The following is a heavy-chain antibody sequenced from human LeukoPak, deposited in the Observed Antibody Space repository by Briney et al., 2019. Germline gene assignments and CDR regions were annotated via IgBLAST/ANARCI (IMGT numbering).Heavy chain of an antibody. CDR2: IYYSGST. CDR3: ARGFPSTGRSGGFDY. D-gene: IGHD1-1*01. Sequence: PSETLSLTCTVSGGSISSYYWSWIRQPPGKGLEWIGYIYYSGSTNYNPSLKSRVTISVDTSKNQFSLKLSSVTAADTAVYYCARGFPSTGRSGGFDYWGQGTLVTVSS. CDR1: GGSISSYY. J-gene: IGHJ4*02. V-gene: IGHV4-59*01.